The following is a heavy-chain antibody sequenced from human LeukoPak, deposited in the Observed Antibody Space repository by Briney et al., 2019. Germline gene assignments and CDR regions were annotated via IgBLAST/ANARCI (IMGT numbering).Heavy chain of an antibody. J-gene: IGHJ4*02. CDR2: ISGSGGST. D-gene: IGHD3-22*01. CDR1: GFTFSSYG. Sequence: GGSLRLSCAASGFTFSSYGMSWVRQAPGKGLEWVSAISGSGGSTYYADSVKGRFTISRDNSKNTLYLQMNSLRAEDTAVYYCAKDETYDSSGYYYGQSVFDYWGQGTLVTVSS. V-gene: IGHV3-23*01. CDR3: AKDETYDSSGYYYGQSVFDY.